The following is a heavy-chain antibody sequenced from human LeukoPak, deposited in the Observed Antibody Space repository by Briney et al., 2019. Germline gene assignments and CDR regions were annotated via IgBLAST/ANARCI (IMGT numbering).Heavy chain of an antibody. V-gene: IGHV4-34*01. CDR1: GGSFSGYY. CDR3: ARARAYSSSSGPKTRGHNWFDP. J-gene: IGHJ5*02. D-gene: IGHD6-6*01. Sequence: SETLSLTCAVYGGSFSGYYWSWIRQPPGKGLEWIGEINHSGSTNYNPSLKSRVTISVDTSKNQFSLKLSSVTAADTAVYYCARARAYSSSSGPKTRGHNWFDPWGQGTLVTVSS. CDR2: INHSGST.